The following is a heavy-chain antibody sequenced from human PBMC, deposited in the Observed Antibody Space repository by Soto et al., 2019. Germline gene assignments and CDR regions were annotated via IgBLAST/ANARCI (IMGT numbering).Heavy chain of an antibody. J-gene: IGHJ5*02. D-gene: IGHD6-19*01. V-gene: IGHV3-33*01. CDR2: IWYDGSNK. CDR1: GFTFSSYG. Sequence: GGSLRLSCAASGFTFSSYGMHWVRQAPGKGLEWVAVIWYDGSNKYYADSVKGRFTISRDNSKNTLYLQMNSLRAEDTAVYYCARGAWNIAVGDNWFDPWGQGTLVTVSS. CDR3: ARGAWNIAVGDNWFDP.